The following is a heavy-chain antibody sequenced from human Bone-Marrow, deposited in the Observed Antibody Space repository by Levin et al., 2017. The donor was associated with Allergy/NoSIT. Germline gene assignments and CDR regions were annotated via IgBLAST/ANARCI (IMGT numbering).Heavy chain of an antibody. Sequence: AGGSLRLSCAASGFTFSSYDMHWVRQATGRGLEWVSAIGTAADSYYSGSVKGRFTVSRDNAKNSFYLRMNSLRAGDTAVYYCARVALPRYCTSTSCSDSGYYVDYWGQGTLVTVSS. J-gene: IGHJ4*02. V-gene: IGHV3-13*04. CDR3: ARVALPRYCTSTSCSDSGYYVDY. CDR1: GFTFSSYD. CDR2: IGTAADS. D-gene: IGHD2-2*01.